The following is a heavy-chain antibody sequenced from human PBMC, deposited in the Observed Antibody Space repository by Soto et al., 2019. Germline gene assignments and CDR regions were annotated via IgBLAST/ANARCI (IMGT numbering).Heavy chain of an antibody. V-gene: IGHV3-9*02. CDR1: GFTSDHYA. CDR3: AKDRVAVAGGYYYYYMDV. CDR2: ISWNSGSI. Sequence: EVQLVESGGGLVQPGRSLRLSCAASGFTSDHYAMHWVRQAPGKGLEWVSGISWNSGSIGYADSVKGRFTISRDNAKNSLYLQMNSLRAEDTALYYCAKDRVAVAGGYYYYYMDVWGKGTTVTVSS. J-gene: IGHJ6*03. D-gene: IGHD6-19*01.